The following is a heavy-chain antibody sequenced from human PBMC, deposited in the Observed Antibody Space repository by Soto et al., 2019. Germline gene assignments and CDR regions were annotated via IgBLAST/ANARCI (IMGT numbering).Heavy chain of an antibody. Sequence: QVQLVQSGAEVKKPGASVKVSCKASGYTFTNYAIHWVRQAPGQRLEWMGWINAGNGNTKYSQKFQGRVTITRDTSARTVYMELSSLRSEDTAVYYCARDTALLDYWGQGTLVTVSS. CDR2: INAGNGNT. J-gene: IGHJ4*02. CDR3: ARDTALLDY. V-gene: IGHV1-3*01. CDR1: GYTFTNYA. D-gene: IGHD2-2*02.